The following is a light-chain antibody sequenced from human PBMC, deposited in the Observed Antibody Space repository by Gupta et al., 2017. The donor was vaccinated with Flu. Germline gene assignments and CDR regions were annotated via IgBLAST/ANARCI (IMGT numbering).Light chain of an antibody. CDR3: QQSYSTPRWT. Sequence: SSLSASVGDRVTITCRASQTISGYLNWYQQKPGKVPKLLIYGASTLQSGVPSRFSSSGSGTDFTLTISSLQPEDFATYFCQQSYSTPRWTFGQGTKVEIK. CDR1: QTISGY. J-gene: IGKJ1*01. V-gene: IGKV1-39*01. CDR2: GAS.